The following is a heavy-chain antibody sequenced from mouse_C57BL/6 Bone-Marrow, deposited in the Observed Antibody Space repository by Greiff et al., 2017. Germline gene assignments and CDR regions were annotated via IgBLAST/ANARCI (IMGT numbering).Heavy chain of an antibody. CDR3: ARLLLLRAMDY. D-gene: IGHD1-1*01. V-gene: IGHV1-9*01. Sequence: QVQLKESGAELMKPGASVKLSCKATGYTFTGYWIEWVKQRPGHGLEWIGEILPGSGSTNDNEKFKGKATFTADTSSNTAYMQLSSLTTEDSAIYYCARLLLLRAMDYWGQGTSVTVSS. CDR1: GYTFTGYW. J-gene: IGHJ4*01. CDR2: ILPGSGST.